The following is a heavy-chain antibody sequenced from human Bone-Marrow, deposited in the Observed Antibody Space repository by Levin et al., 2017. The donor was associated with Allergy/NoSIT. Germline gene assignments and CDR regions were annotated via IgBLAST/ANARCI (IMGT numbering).Heavy chain of an antibody. CDR3: AREEAGERFDP. D-gene: IGHD3-16*01. V-gene: IGHV3-48*03. Sequence: GESLKISCVGSGFIFSNFEMNWVRQAPGRGLEWVSYITADGTSTSYADSVKGRFSIFRDNSKNSLYLQMNSLRNEDTAIYFCAREEAGERFDPWGQGTQVIVSS. CDR1: GFIFSNFE. CDR2: ITADGTST. J-gene: IGHJ5*02.